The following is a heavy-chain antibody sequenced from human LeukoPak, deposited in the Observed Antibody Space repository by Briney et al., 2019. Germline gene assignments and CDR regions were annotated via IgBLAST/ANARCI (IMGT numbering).Heavy chain of an antibody. V-gene: IGHV4-34*09. CDR3: ARDEAIFGAGYYYGMDV. D-gene: IGHD3-3*01. CDR2: INHSGST. CDR1: GGSFSGYY. J-gene: IGHJ6*02. Sequence: SETLSLTCAVYGGSFSGYYWSWIRQPPGKGLEWIGEINHSGSTNYNPSLKSRVTISVDTSQNQFSLKLSSVTAADTAVYYCARDEAIFGAGYYYGMDVWGQGTTVTVSS.